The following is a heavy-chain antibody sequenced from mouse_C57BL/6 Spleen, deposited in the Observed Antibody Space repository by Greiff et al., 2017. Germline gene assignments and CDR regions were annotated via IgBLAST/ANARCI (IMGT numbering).Heavy chain of an antibody. D-gene: IGHD3-2*02. V-gene: IGHV1-82*01. J-gene: IGHJ4*01. CDR1: GYAFSSSW. Sequence: QVHLKQSGPELVKPGASVKISCKASGYAFSSSWMNWVKQRPGKGLEWIGRIYPGDGDTNYNGKFKGKATLTADKSSSTAYMQLSSLTSEDSAVYFCATSSGHEDYYAMDYWGQGTSVTVSS. CDR2: IYPGDGDT. CDR3: ATSSGHEDYYAMDY.